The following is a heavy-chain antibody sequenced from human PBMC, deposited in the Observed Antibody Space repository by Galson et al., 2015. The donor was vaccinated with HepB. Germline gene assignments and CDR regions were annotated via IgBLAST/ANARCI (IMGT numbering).Heavy chain of an antibody. CDR3: AKVPYDISEYQYFDY. V-gene: IGHV3-23*01. D-gene: IGHD3-22*01. CDR1: GFTFSSYV. Sequence: SLRLSCAASGFTFSSYVMSWVRQAPGKGLEWVSSISGSTGRTHYADSVQGRFIISRDNSKNTLFLQMDSLRAEDTAIYYCAKVPYDISEYQYFDYWGHGTPVTASS. J-gene: IGHJ4*01. CDR2: ISGSTGRT.